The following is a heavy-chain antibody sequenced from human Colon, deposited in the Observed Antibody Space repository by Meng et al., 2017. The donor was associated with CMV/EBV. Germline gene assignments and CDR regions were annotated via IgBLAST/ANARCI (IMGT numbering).Heavy chain of an antibody. J-gene: IGHJ4*02. V-gene: IGHV3-21*01. D-gene: IGHD2-21*01. CDR2: ISSLSNDI. Sequence: GESLKISCEASGFSFSSSPMNWVRQAPGKGLEWVSSISSLSNDIYYSDTVKGRFTISRDNAKKSLYLEMSGLGAEDTAVYFCARGCVTPCGGLSLWGQGTLVTSPQ. CDR3: ARGCVTPCGGLSL. CDR1: GFSFSSSP.